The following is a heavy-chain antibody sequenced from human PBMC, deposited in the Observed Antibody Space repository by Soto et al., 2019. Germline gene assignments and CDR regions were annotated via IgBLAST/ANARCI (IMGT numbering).Heavy chain of an antibody. CDR3: ARGILVYSSSWFYYYYGMDV. Sequence: VASVKVSCKASGGTFSSYAISWVRQAPGQGLEWMGGIIPIFGTANYAQKFQGRVTITADESTSTAYMELSSLRSEDTAVYYCARGILVYSSSWFYYYYGMDVWGQGTTVTVSS. CDR2: IIPIFGTA. V-gene: IGHV1-69*13. J-gene: IGHJ6*02. CDR1: GGTFSSYA. D-gene: IGHD6-13*01.